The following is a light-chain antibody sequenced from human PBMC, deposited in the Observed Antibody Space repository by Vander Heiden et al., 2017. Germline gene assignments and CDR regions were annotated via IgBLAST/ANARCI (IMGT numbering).Light chain of an antibody. J-gene: IGLJ2*01. CDR2: INSDGSH. V-gene: IGLV4-69*01. CDR1: SWHNSYP. Sequence: LLTQSPSASASLVASVKLPFPLSSWHNSYPIAWHPQQPEKGPRYLMKINSDGSHTKGDGIPDRFSGSSAGAERYRTITRLKADDEADYYCQTGGTGVVVGGGTKLTVL. CDR3: QTGGTGVV.